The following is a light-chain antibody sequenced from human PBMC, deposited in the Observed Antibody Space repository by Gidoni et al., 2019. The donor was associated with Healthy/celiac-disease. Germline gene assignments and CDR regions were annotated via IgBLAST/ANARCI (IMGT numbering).Light chain of an antibody. CDR3: QQYGSSPPFT. CDR2: GAS. CDR1: QSVSSSN. J-gene: IGKJ3*01. Sequence: EIVLTQSPGTLSLSPGERATLSCRASQSVSSSNLAWYQQKPGQAPRLLIYGASSRATGIPDRFSGSGSGTDFTLTISRLEPEDFAVYYCQQYGSSPPFTFXPXTKVDIK. V-gene: IGKV3-20*01.